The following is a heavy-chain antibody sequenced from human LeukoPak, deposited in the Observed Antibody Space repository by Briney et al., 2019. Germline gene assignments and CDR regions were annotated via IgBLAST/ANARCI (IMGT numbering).Heavy chain of an antibody. J-gene: IGHJ4*02. CDR3: ARVLLWFGETYFDY. V-gene: IGHV3-48*01. CDR1: GFTFSSYS. Sequence: PGGSLRLSCAAFGFTFSSYSMNWVRQAPGKGLEWVSYISSSSSTIYYADSVKGRFTISRDNAKNSLYLQMNSLRAEDTAVYYCARVLLWFGETYFDYWGQGTLVTVSS. D-gene: IGHD3-10*01. CDR2: ISSSSSTI.